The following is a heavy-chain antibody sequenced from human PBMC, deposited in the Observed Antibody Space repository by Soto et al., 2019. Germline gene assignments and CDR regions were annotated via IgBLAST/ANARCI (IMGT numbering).Heavy chain of an antibody. Sequence: SETLSLTCTVSGGSIGSRDYYWGWIRQPPGKGLEWIGYIYYSGSTFYTPSLKSRVSVSVDTSKNQFSLRLNSVTATDTAVYYCARDKATGINCFDPWGQGTLVTVSS. CDR2: IYYSGST. CDR3: ARDKATGINCFDP. D-gene: IGHD4-4*01. J-gene: IGHJ5*02. CDR1: GGSIGSRDYY. V-gene: IGHV4-30-4*01.